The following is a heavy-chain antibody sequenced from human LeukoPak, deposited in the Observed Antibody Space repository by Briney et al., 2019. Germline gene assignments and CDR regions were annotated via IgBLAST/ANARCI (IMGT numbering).Heavy chain of an antibody. CDR1: GFTFSSYP. CDR2: ISHDGSNK. CDR3: ARRSVAGATTGYYYDS. J-gene: IGHJ4*02. D-gene: IGHD1-26*01. V-gene: IGHV3-30-3*01. Sequence: GGSLRLSCAASGFTFSSYPMHWVRRAPGLGLQWVAVISHDGSNKYYEDSVKGRFTISRDNAKNSVYLQMSSLRVDDTAFYYCARRSVAGATTGYYYDSWGQGTLVTVSS.